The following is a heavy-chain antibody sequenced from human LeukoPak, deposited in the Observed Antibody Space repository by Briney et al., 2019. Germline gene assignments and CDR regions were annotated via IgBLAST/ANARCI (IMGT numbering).Heavy chain of an antibody. J-gene: IGHJ4*02. D-gene: IGHD6-6*01. CDR1: GFTFSKYA. CDR2: MSGTGAST. CDR3: AKDLWHLVRMIDH. Sequence: GGSLRLSCEGSGFTFSKYAMNWVRQAPGKGLEWVSAMSGTGASTYYIDSVKGRFTISRDNSNNTRYLQMNSLRAEDTAIYYCAKDLWHLVRMIDHWGQGVLVTVSS. V-gene: IGHV3-23*01.